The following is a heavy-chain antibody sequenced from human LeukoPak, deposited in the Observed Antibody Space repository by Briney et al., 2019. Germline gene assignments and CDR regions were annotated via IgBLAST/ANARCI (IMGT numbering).Heavy chain of an antibody. Sequence: PGGSLRLSCAASGFTFSSYAMSWVRQAPGKGLEWVSAISGSGGSTYYADSVKGRFTISRDNSKNTLYLQMNSLRAEDTAVYYCARPHLDYDSSGPFDYWGQGTLVTVSS. CDR2: ISGSGGST. D-gene: IGHD3-22*01. CDR3: ARPHLDYDSSGPFDY. J-gene: IGHJ4*02. CDR1: GFTFSSYA. V-gene: IGHV3-23*01.